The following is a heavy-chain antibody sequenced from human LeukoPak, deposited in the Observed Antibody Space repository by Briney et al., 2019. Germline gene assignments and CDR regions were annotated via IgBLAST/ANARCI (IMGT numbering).Heavy chain of an antibody. CDR3: ARGLAGSVVAATPSDY. V-gene: IGHV3-21*03. J-gene: IGHJ4*02. D-gene: IGHD2-15*01. CDR2: ISSSSSYI. Sequence: GGSLRLSCAASGFTVRIYSMNWVRQAPGKGLEWVSSISSSSSYIYYADSVKGRFTISRDNAKNSLFLQMNSLRAEDTAVYYCARGLAGSVVAATPSDYWGQGTLVTVSS. CDR1: GFTVRIYS.